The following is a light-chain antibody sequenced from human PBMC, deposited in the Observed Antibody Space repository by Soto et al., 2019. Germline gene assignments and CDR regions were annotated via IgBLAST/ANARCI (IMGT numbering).Light chain of an antibody. V-gene: IGKV3-20*01. CDR3: QQYGSSLSIT. Sequence: EVVMTQSPDTPSVSPGERDTLSCRASQSVSSNLAWYQQKPGQAPRLLIYDASNRATGIPDRFSGSGSGTDFTLTISRLEPEDFAVYYCQQYGSSLSITFGQGTRLEI. CDR1: QSVSSN. J-gene: IGKJ5*01. CDR2: DAS.